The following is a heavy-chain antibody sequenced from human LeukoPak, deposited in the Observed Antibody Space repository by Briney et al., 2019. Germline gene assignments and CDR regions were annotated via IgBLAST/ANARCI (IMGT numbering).Heavy chain of an antibody. D-gene: IGHD6-6*01. CDR1: GGTCSHSV. CDR2: IIPMFGTV. CDR3: VTDRKRDSSSSKYFDY. Sequence: SVNVSCKASGGTCSHSVISWLRQVPGQGLEGMGGIIPMFGTVNQAQQFQDRVTITADESMSTVYMNLSSMKSEDWAVYYCVTDRKRDSSSSKYFDYWGQGTLVTVSS. J-gene: IGHJ4*02. V-gene: IGHV1-69*01.